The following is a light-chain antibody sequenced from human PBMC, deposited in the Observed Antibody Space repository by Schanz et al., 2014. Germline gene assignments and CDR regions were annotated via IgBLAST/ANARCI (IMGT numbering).Light chain of an antibody. Sequence: QSVLTQPPSVSGVPGQRVTISCTGSYSNIGAGYDVHWYRQLPGAAPTLLIYGNSNRPSGVSDRFSGSKSGASASLAITGLQAEEEADYCCHSCGGEGYVFGAGTKVTV. CDR3: HSCGGEGYV. CDR2: GNS. CDR1: YSNIGAGYD. V-gene: IGLV1-40*01. J-gene: IGLJ1*01.